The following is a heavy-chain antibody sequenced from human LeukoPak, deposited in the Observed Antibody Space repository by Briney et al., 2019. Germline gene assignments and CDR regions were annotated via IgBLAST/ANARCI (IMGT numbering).Heavy chain of an antibody. V-gene: IGHV3-23*01. CDR2: ISGSGDNT. CDR3: AKGSYYDSSGSFYFDY. CDR1: GFTFSSYA. D-gene: IGHD3-22*01. Sequence: GGSLRLSCAASGFTFSSYAMSWVRQAPGKGLEWVSGISGSGDNTYYADSVKGRFTISRDNSKNTPYVQVNSLGTEDTAAYYCAKGSYYDSSGSFYFDYWGQGTLVTVSS. J-gene: IGHJ4*02.